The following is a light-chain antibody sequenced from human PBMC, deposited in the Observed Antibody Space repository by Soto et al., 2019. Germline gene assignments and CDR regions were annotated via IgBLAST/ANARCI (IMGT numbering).Light chain of an antibody. J-gene: IGKJ1*01. Sequence: EVVMTQSPATLSASPGERATLSCWASETVATNLAWYQQKPGQAPRLIISGASTRAAGISDRFRGSGSGTEFTLTISSLRSEDSGIYYCQQYFEWPPMTFGQGTKVEI. CDR1: ETVATN. CDR2: GAS. CDR3: QQYFEWPPMT. V-gene: IGKV3-15*01.